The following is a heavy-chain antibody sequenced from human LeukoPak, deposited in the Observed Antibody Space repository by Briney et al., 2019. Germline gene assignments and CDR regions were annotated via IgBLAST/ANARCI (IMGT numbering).Heavy chain of an antibody. V-gene: IGHV4-59*13. CDR1: GGSLSSYY. Sequence: SETLSLTCTVSGGSLSSYYGSWIRQPPGKGLAWLGYISYIGSTNSNPSLKSRVTISVDTSKKQFSLKLSSVTAADTAVYYCARDPTTVTKGLDVWGQGAMVTVSS. J-gene: IGHJ3*01. CDR2: ISYIGST. D-gene: IGHD4-17*01. CDR3: ARDPTTVTKGLDV.